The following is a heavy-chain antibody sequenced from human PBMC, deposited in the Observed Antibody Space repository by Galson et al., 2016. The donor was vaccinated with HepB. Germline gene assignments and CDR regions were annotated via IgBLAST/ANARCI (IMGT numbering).Heavy chain of an antibody. J-gene: IGHJ3*02. CDR1: GFTFSSYA. V-gene: IGHV3-23*01. Sequence: SLRLSCAASGFTFSSYAMSWVRQAPGKGLELVSSISGSGRSTYYADSVKGRYAISRDNSKNTLSLQMNSLRGEDTAVYYCARIPPGGSAFVFDIWGQGTTVTVSS. CDR2: ISGSGRST. D-gene: IGHD2-15*01. CDR3: ARIPPGGSAFVFDI.